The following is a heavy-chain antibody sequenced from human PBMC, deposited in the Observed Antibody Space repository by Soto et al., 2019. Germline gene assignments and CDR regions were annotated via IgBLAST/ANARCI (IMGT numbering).Heavy chain of an antibody. V-gene: IGHV2-5*01. CDR3: AHSRGGIAARRTWGMDV. CDR1: GFSLSTSGVG. Sequence: QITLKESGPTLVKPTQTLTLTCTFSGFSLSTSGVGVGWIRQPPGKALEWLALIYWNDYKRYSPSLKSRLTITKDTSKNQVDLTMTNMDPVDTATYYCAHSRGGIAARRTWGMDVWGQGTTVTVSS. D-gene: IGHD6-6*01. CDR2: IYWNDYK. J-gene: IGHJ6*02.